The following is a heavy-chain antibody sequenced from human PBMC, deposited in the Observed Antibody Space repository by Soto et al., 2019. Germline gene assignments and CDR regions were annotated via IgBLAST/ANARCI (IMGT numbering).Heavy chain of an antibody. Sequence: QLQLQESGPGLVKPSETLSLTCTVSGDSISITSYYWGWVRQPPGKGLEWIGSIHYSGSTHYNPSLQSRVTISGDPSKKPCSLKLRSVTAADTAVYYCASTKDETLYFDYWGQGTLVTVSS. D-gene: IGHD2-15*01. J-gene: IGHJ4*02. CDR1: GDSISITSYY. V-gene: IGHV4-39*01. CDR3: ASTKDETLYFDY. CDR2: IHYSGST.